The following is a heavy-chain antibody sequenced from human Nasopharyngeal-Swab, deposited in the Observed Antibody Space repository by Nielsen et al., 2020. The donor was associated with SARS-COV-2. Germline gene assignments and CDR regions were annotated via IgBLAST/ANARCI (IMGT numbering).Heavy chain of an antibody. CDR2: MNPNSGNT. CDR3: ARGSITIFGVVIQGWFDP. J-gene: IGHJ5*02. Sequence: WVRQAPGQGLEWMGWMNPNSGNTGYAQKSQGRVTMTRNTSTSTAYMELSSLRSEDTAVYYCARGSITIFGVVIQGWFDPWGQGTLVTVSS. D-gene: IGHD3-3*01. V-gene: IGHV1-8*01.